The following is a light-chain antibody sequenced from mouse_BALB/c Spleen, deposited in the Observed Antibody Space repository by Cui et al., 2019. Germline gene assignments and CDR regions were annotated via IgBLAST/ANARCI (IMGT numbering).Light chain of an antibody. CDR1: KSISKY. Sequence: DVQITQSPSYLAASPGETITINCRASKSISKYLAWYQEKPGKTNKLLIYSGSTLQSGIPSRFSGSGSGTDFTLTISSLEPEDFAMYYCQQHNEYPLTFGAGTNLELK. CDR2: SGS. V-gene: IGKV16-104*01. CDR3: QQHNEYPLT. J-gene: IGKJ5*01.